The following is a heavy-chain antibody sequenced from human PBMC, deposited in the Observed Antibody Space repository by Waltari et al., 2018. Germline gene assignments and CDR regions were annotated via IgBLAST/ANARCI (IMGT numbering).Heavy chain of an antibody. V-gene: IGHV3-49*04. CDR1: GFTFGDYA. D-gene: IGHD3-3*01. CDR3: TRDHYDFWSGYYSFGY. Sequence: EVQLVESGGGLVQPGRSLRLSCTASGFTFGDYAMSWVRQAPGQGLEWVGFIRSKAYGGTTEYAASVKGRFTISRDDSKSIAYLQMNSLKTEDTAVYYCTRDHYDFWSGYYSFGYWGQGTLVTVSS. CDR2: IRSKAYGGTT. J-gene: IGHJ4*02.